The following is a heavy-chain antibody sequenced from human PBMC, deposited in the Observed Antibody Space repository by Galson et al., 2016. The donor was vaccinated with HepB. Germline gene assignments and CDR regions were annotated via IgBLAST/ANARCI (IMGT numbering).Heavy chain of an antibody. CDR3: SRGTLGTTATMAFDY. CDR2: IYQTWSA. J-gene: IGHJ4*02. D-gene: IGHD1-26*01. Sequence: TLSLTCAVSGDSISNNYWWSWVRQSPGQGLEWIGEIYQTWSANYNPSFTSRATLSIDKTKNQISLSLGSVTAADTAVYYCSRGTLGTTATMAFDYWGQGTLVSVSS. V-gene: IGHV4-4*02. CDR1: GDSISNNYW.